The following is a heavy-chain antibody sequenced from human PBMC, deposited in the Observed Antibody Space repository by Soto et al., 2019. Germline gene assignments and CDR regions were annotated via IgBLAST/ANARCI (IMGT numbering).Heavy chain of an antibody. D-gene: IGHD3-3*01. V-gene: IGHV1-3*01. CDR1: GYTLTSYA. CDR2: INAGNGNT. Sequence: ASAKASCKASGYTLTSYAMHWVRQAPGQRLEWMGWINAGNGNTKYSQKFQGRVTITRDTSASTAYMELSSLRSEDTAVYYCARDKISGWLYDFWSGYFYPWGQRTVVTVSS. CDR3: ARDKISGWLYDFWSGYFYP. J-gene: IGHJ5*02.